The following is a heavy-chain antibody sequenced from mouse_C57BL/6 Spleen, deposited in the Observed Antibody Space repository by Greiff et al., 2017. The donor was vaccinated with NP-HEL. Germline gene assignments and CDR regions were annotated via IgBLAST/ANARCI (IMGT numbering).Heavy chain of an antibody. CDR3: ARRGQLRLEYFDY. D-gene: IGHD3-2*02. J-gene: IGHJ2*01. CDR2: IDPSDSET. V-gene: IGHV1-52*01. CDR1: GYTFTSYW. Sequence: VQLQQPGAELVRPGSSVKLSCKASGYTFTSYWMHWVKQRPIQGLEWIGNIDPSDSETHYNQKFKDKATLTVDKSSSTAYMQLSSLTSEDSAVYYCARRGQLRLEYFDYWGQGTTLTVSS.